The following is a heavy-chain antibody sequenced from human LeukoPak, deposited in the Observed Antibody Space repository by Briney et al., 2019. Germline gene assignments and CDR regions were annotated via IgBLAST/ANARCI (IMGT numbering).Heavy chain of an antibody. J-gene: IGHJ4*02. D-gene: IGHD3-22*01. CDR1: GGSISSGSYY. CDR3: ARRASGYSFFDY. V-gene: IGHV4-61*02. Sequence: ASQTLSLTCTVSGGSISSGSYYWSWIRQPAGKGLEWIGRIYTSGNTNYSPSLKSRFTRSVDTSKNQFSLKLSSVTAADTAVYYCARRASGYSFFDYWGQGTLVTVSS. CDR2: IYTSGNT.